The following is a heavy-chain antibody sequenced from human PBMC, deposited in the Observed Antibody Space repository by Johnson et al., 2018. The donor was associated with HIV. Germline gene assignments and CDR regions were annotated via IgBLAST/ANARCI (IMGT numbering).Heavy chain of an antibody. J-gene: IGHJ3*02. D-gene: IGHD3-16*01. V-gene: IGHV3-NL1*01. CDR2: IYSGGRT. Sequence: QVQLVESGGGVVQPGRSLRLSCAASGFTFSSYGMHWVRQAPGKGLEWVSVIYSGGRTYYADSVNGRFTISRDNSKNTLYLQMNSLRAEDTAVYYCARDKVGVSAFDIWGQGTMVTVSS. CDR1: GFTFSSYG. CDR3: ARDKVGVSAFDI.